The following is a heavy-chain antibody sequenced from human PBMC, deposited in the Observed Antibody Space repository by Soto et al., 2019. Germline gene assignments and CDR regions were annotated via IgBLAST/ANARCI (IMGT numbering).Heavy chain of an antibody. CDR1: GGSISTVDYW. D-gene: IGHD7-27*01. V-gene: IGHV4-30-4*01. CDR3: ARGPSGDKVDS. Sequence: QVQLQESGPGLVKPSQTLSLTCTVSGGSISTVDYWWSWIRQSPDMGLEWIGHIYDGGRTYNNPSLESRLTMSVDTSKSQRSLTLSSVRAADTAVYYCARGPSGDKVDSWGQGTLVTVSS. CDR2: IYDGGRT. J-gene: IGHJ4*02.